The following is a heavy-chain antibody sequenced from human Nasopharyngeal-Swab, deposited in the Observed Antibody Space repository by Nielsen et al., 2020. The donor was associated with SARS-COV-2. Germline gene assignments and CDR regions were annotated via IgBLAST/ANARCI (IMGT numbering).Heavy chain of an antibody. Sequence: GALKISCAASGFTFSNYAMSWVRQAPGKGLGWVSGIGAGGVNTYYTDSVKGRFTISRDNSKNTLYLQMNSLRAEDTAVYYCARGAWATPHSDWGQGTLVTVSS. CDR2: IGAGGVNT. D-gene: IGHD5-24*01. J-gene: IGHJ4*02. CDR3: ARGAWATPHSD. CDR1: GFTFSNYA. V-gene: IGHV3-23*01.